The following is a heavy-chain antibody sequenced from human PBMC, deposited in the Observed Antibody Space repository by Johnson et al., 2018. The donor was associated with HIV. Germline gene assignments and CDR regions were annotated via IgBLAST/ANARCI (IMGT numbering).Heavy chain of an antibody. CDR2: ISWNSGSI. CDR1: GLTFDDYA. J-gene: IGHJ3*02. Sequence: VQLVESGGGLVQPGRSLRLSCAASGLTFDDYAMHWVRQAPGKGLEWVSGISWNSGSIGYADSVKGRFTISRDNAKNSLYLQMNSLRAEDTALYYCAKAFLEDPSDAFDIWGQGTMVTVSS. V-gene: IGHV3-9*01. D-gene: IGHD2/OR15-2a*01. CDR3: AKAFLEDPSDAFDI.